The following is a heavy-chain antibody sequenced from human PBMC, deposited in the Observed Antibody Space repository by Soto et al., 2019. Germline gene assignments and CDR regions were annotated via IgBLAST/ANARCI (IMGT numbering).Heavy chain of an antibody. CDR3: ARDDSSGFSAY. CDR2: IYYSGST. CDR1: GDSITSGDYY. Sequence: QVQLQESGPGLVKPSQTLSLTCTVSGDSITSGDYYWSWIRQPPGKGLEWIGYIYYSGSTYYNPSLKSRVTISVDTGEEQFSLKLSSVTAADTVVYYCARDDSSGFSAYWGQGTLVTVSS. V-gene: IGHV4-30-4*01. D-gene: IGHD3-22*01. J-gene: IGHJ4*02.